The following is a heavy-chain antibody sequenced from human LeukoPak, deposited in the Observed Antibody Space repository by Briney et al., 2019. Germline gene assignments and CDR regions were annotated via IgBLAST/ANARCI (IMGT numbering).Heavy chain of an antibody. CDR2: TSSRDNSI. J-gene: IGHJ5*02. CDR1: GFSFSNYA. CDR3: AREGRWVGWFDL. V-gene: IGHV3-23*01. D-gene: IGHD1-26*01. Sequence: GGSLRLSCSASGFSFSNYAMSWVRQAPGKGLQWVAVTSSRDNSIYYAESVKGRFTVSRDNSRNTLYLQMDSLRADDTATYYCAREGRWVGWFDLWGQGTLPAVSS.